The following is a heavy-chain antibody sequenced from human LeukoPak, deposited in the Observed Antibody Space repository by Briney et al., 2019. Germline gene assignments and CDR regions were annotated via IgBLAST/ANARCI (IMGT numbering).Heavy chain of an antibody. D-gene: IGHD2/OR15-2a*01. CDR2: ISSSGTTI. Sequence: GGSLRLSCAASGFTFSDYYMSWVRQAPGKGLEWVSYISSSGTTIYNADSVKGRFTISRDNSKNTLYLQMNSLRAEDTAVYYCAKYRGDAFDIWGQGTMVTVSS. V-gene: IGHV3-11*04. J-gene: IGHJ3*02. CDR3: AKYRGDAFDI. CDR1: GFTFSDYY.